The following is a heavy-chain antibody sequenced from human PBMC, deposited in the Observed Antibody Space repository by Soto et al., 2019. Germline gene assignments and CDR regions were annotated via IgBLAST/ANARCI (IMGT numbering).Heavy chain of an antibody. D-gene: IGHD6-19*01. Sequence: PSETLSLTCAVYGGSFSGYYWSWIRQPPGKGLEWMGEINHSGTTNYNPSLKSRVTILVPTTKNQFSLNLSSVTAAATALYYCVRTEGRIAVAAALKFWGQGTMVTVSS. CDR1: GGSFSGYY. J-gene: IGHJ1*01. CDR2: INHSGTT. CDR3: VRTEGRIAVAAALKF. V-gene: IGHV4-34*01.